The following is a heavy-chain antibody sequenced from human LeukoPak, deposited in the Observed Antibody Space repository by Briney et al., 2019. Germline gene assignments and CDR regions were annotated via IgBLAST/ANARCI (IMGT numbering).Heavy chain of an antibody. D-gene: IGHD3-3*01. J-gene: IGHJ3*02. CDR3: ASPIRIPNAFDI. V-gene: IGHV5-51*01. CDR1: GYSFTSYW. CDR2: IYPGDSDT. Sequence: GESLKISCKGSGYSFTSYWIGWVRQMPGKGLEWMGIIYPGDSDTRYSPSFEGQVTISADKSINTAYLQWNSLKSSDTAIYFCASPIRIPNAFDIWGQGTMVTVSS.